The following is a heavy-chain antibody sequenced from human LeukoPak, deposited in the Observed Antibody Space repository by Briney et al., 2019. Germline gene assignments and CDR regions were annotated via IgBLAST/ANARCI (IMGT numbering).Heavy chain of an antibody. CDR3: ARDPYGVDYFDY. CDR1: GFTFSSYW. D-gene: IGHD4-17*01. V-gene: IGHV3-74*01. J-gene: IGHJ4*02. Sequence: PGGSLRLSCAASGFTFSSYWMRWVRQAPGKGLVWVSRINSDGSSTSYADSVKGRFTISRDNAKNTLYLQMNSLRAEDTAVYYCARDPYGVDYFDYWGQGTLVTVSS. CDR2: INSDGSST.